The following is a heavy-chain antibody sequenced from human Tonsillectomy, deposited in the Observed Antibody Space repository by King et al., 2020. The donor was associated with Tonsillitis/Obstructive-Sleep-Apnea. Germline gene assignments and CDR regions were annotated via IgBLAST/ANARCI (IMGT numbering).Heavy chain of an antibody. CDR1: GGTFSSYT. CDR2: IIPILGIE. CDR3: AREFNVDDRWYGLHV. Sequence: QLVQSGAEVKKPGSSVKVSCKTSGGTFSSYTISWVRQAPGQGLEWMGAIIPILGIEQYARKFQGRVTITADKSTSTAYMELSSLRADDTAVYFCAREFNVDDRWYGLHVGRKGTRVTVFS. D-gene: IGHD2-8*01. V-gene: IGHV1-69*10. J-gene: IGHJ6*04.